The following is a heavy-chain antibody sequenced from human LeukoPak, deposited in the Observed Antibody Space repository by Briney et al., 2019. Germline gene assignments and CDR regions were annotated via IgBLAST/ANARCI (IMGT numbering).Heavy chain of an antibody. J-gene: IGHJ4*02. CDR3: ARGTAAGITGTTYAY. Sequence: SETLSLTCTVSGGSISSSSYYWGWIRQPPGKGLEWIGSIYYSGSTYYNPSLKSRVTISVDTSENQFSLKLSSVTAADTAVYYCARGTAAGITGTTYAYWGQGTLVTVSS. D-gene: IGHD1-7*01. CDR1: GGSISSSSYY. CDR2: IYYSGST. V-gene: IGHV4-39*07.